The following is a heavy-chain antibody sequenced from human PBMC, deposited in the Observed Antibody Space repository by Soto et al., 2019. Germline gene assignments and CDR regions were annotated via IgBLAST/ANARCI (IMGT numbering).Heavy chain of an antibody. CDR1: GGSVSSAGYY. J-gene: IGHJ6*02. CDR3: ARDRSYSGLDV. CDR2: ISYSGST. Sequence: PSETLSLTCTVSGGSVSSAGYYWSWIRQPPGKGLEWIGHISYSGSTNYNPSLKSRITISVDTSKNQFSLKLSSVTAADTAVYYCARDRSYSGLDVWGQGTTVTVSS. V-gene: IGHV4-61*08.